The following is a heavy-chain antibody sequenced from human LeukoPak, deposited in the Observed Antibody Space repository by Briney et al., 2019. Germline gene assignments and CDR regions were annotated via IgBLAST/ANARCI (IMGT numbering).Heavy chain of an antibody. CDR1: GYTFTGYY. V-gene: IGHV1-2*02. CDR3: ARGPNIVVVVAATRWFDP. J-gene: IGHJ5*02. CDR2: INPNSGGT. D-gene: IGHD2-15*01. Sequence: GASVKVSCKASGYTFTGYYMHWVRQAPGQGLEWMGWINPNSGGTNYAQKFQGRVTMTRDTSISTAYMELSRLRSDDTAVYYCARGPNIVVVVAATRWFDPWGQGTLVTVSS.